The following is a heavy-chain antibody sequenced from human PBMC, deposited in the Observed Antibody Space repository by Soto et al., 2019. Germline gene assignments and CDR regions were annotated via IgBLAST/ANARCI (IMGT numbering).Heavy chain of an antibody. J-gene: IGHJ6*02. CDR3: ARVGRYSYNYGMDV. CDR2: IGTAGDT. Sequence: GGSLRLSCAASGFTFSSYDMHWVRQATGKGLEWVSAIGTAGDTYYPGSVKGRFTISRENAKNSLYLQMNSLRAGDTAVYYCARVGRYSYNYGMDVWGQGTTVTVSS. V-gene: IGHV3-13*01. D-gene: IGHD5-18*01. CDR1: GFTFSSYD.